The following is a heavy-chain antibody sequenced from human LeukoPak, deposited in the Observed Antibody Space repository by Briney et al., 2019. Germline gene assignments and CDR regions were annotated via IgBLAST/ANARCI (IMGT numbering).Heavy chain of an antibody. CDR1: GYNFIDSF. CDR2: IDLGQAEA. Sequence: GASVKVSCKPSGYNFIDSFIHWVRQAPGKGLEWIGRIDLGQAEAVYADRFQGRVAITADTSTETCYMEVRSLRSEDTGIYYCSTQTPHFDSWGQGTLVTVSS. CDR3: STQTPHFDS. J-gene: IGHJ4*02. V-gene: IGHV1-69-2*01.